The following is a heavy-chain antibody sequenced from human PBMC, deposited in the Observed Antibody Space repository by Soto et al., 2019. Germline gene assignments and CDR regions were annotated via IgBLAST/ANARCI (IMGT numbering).Heavy chain of an antibody. CDR2: INTNSGGT. CDR3: ARQPNTYYDFWSGSWFEP. D-gene: IGHD3-3*01. V-gene: IGHV1-2*04. CDR1: GYTFTGYY. Sequence: SVKVSCKASGYTFTGYYMHWVRQVPGQGLEWMGWINTNSGGTNYAQKFQGWAAITRDTSITTAYMELSRLRSDDTAVYYCARQPNTYYDFWSGSWFEPWGQGTMVTVSS. J-gene: IGHJ5*02.